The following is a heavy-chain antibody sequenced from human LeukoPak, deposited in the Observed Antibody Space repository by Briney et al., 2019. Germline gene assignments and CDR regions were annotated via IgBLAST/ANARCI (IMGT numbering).Heavy chain of an antibody. CDR1: VYTFTSYD. V-gene: IGHV1-8*01. CDR3: ARAGGYCGRISCPYFFDY. J-gene: IGHJ4*02. Sequence: DASVKVSCKASVYTFTSYDIHWVRQATGQGLEWMGWMNPNSGNTGYAQKFQGRVTMTRNTSISTAYMELSSRRSEDTAVYYCARAGGYCGRISCPYFFDYWGQGSLVAVSS. D-gene: IGHD2-15*01. CDR2: MNPNSGNT.